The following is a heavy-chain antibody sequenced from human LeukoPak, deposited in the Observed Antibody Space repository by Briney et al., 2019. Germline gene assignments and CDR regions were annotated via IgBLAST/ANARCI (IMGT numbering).Heavy chain of an antibody. CDR3: ARGPYTSSNYFDY. V-gene: IGHV3-48*01. D-gene: IGHD6-6*01. Sequence: PGGSLRLSCAASGFTFSSYSMNWVRQAPGKGLEWVSYISNTGSTIYYADSVRGRFTISRDNAKNSLYLQMNSLRAEDTAVYYCARGPYTSSNYFDYWGQGTLVTV. CDR1: GFTFSSYS. CDR2: ISNTGSTI. J-gene: IGHJ4*02.